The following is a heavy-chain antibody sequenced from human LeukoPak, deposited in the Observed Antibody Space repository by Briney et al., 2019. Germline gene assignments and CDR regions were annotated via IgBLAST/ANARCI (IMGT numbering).Heavy chain of an antibody. V-gene: IGHV3-30*03. CDR2: ISYDGTSI. CDR3: ARGLAAAGLYFDY. CDR1: GFTLSNYD. Sequence: PGGSLRLSCAASGFTLSNYDMHWVRQGPGKGLEWVAVISYDGTSIYYADSVKGRFTISRDYSKNTLYLQMNSLRAEDTAVYYCARGLAAAGLYFDYWGQGTLVTVSS. D-gene: IGHD6-13*01. J-gene: IGHJ4*02.